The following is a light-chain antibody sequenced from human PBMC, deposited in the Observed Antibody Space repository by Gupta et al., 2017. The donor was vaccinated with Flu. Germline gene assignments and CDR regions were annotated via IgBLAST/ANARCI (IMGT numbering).Light chain of an antibody. CDR1: QGLLHSNGYNY. CDR3: MQSLQTPPT. Sequence: DLVMTQSPLSLRVTPGEPASISCRSRQGLLHSNGYNYLDWYLQKPWKSPQLLIYLGSNRASGVPDRFSGRGSGTDFTLKISRVEAEDVGVYYCMQSLQTPPTFGPGTKVDIK. V-gene: IGKV2-28*01. J-gene: IGKJ3*01. CDR2: LGS.